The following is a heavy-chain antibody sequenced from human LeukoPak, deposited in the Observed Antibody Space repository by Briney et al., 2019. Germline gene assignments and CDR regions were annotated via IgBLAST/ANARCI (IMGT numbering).Heavy chain of an antibody. Sequence: SETLSLTCTVSDGSISSYYWSWIRQPPGKGLEWIGYIYYSGTTNYNPSLKSRVIISVDTSKNQFSLKLSPVIAADTAVYYCARVGVDYSGNIIKYYFDYWGQGTLVTVSS. CDR3: ARVGVDYSGNIIKYYFDY. CDR1: DGSISSYY. J-gene: IGHJ4*02. V-gene: IGHV4-59*01. D-gene: IGHD4-23*01. CDR2: IYYSGTT.